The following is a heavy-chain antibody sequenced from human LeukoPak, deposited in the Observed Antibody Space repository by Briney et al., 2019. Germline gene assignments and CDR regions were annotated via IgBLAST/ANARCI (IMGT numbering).Heavy chain of an antibody. CDR2: TYYRSKWYN. J-gene: IGHJ4*02. V-gene: IGHV6-1*01. CDR1: GDSVSSNSAA. CDR3: ACSTWPRGFDY. Sequence: SQTLSLTCAISGDSVSSNSAAWNWIMQSPSRGLEWLGRTYYRSKWYNDYAVSVKSRITVNPDTSKNQFSLQLNSVTPEDTAVYYCACSTWPRGFDYWGQGALVTVSS. D-gene: IGHD6-13*01.